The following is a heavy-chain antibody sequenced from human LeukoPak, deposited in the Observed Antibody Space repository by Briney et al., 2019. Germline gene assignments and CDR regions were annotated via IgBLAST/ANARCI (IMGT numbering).Heavy chain of an antibody. CDR1: GGSISSYY. CDR3: ARSHYDYVWGSYRPIDY. D-gene: IGHD3-16*02. Sequence: SETLSLTCTVSGGSISSYYWSWIRQPPGKGLEWIGYIYYSGSTNYNPSLKSRVTISVDTSKNQFSLKLSSVTAADTAVYYCARSHYDYVWGSYRPIDYWGQGTLVTVSS. V-gene: IGHV4-59*12. J-gene: IGHJ4*02. CDR2: IYYSGST.